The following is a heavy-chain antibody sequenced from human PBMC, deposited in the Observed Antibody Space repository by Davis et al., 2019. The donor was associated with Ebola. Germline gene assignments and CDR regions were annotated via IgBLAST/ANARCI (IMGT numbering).Heavy chain of an antibody. CDR3: ARDSDFWSGYSDYYYYGMDV. J-gene: IGHJ6*02. CDR2: INPSGGST. CDR1: GYTFTSYY. D-gene: IGHD3-3*01. Sequence: ASVKVSCKASGYTFTSYYMHWVRQAPGQGLEWMGIINPSGGSTTYAQKFQGRVTMTRDTSTSTVYMELSSLRSEDTAVYYCARDSDFWSGYSDYYYYGMDVWGQGTTVTVSS. V-gene: IGHV1-46*01.